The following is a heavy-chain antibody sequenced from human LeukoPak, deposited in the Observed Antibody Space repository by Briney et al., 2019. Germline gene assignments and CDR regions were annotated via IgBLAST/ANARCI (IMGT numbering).Heavy chain of an antibody. Sequence: SGGSLRLSCSASGFTFSSYAMHWARQAPGKGLEYVSAISSNGGSTYYADSVKGRFTISRDNSKNTLYPQMSSLRAEDTAVYYCVKSGSSWYRAPFDYWGQGALVTVSS. D-gene: IGHD6-13*01. J-gene: IGHJ4*02. CDR3: VKSGSSWYRAPFDY. CDR1: GFTFSSYA. V-gene: IGHV3-64D*09. CDR2: ISSNGGST.